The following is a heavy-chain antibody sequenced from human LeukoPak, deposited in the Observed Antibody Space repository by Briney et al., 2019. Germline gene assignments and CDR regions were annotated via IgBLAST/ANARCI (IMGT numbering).Heavy chain of an antibody. V-gene: IGHV1-8*01. Sequence: GASVKVSRKASGYTFTSYDINWVRQATGQGLEWMGWMNPNSGNTGYAQKFQGRVTMTRNTSISTAYMELSSLRSEDTAVYYCARGGPLLWFGELLRDPWGQGTLVTVSS. J-gene: IGHJ5*02. CDR3: ARGGPLLWFGELLRDP. CDR2: MNPNSGNT. D-gene: IGHD3-10*01. CDR1: GYTFTSYD.